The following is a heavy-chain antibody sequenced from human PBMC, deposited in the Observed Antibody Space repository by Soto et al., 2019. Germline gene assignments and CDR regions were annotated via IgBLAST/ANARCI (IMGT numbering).Heavy chain of an antibody. CDR1: NGSFSSYY. J-gene: IGHJ6*02. Sequence: SETLSLTGTVSNGSFSSYYWSLILHPPGKGLKWIGHIYYSGRTNYNPSLKSRVTISGDTSKNQPSLKLSSVTAADPAVYYCARDYYYDSRGYPGAYYYGMDVWGQGTTVTVSS. CDR2: IYYSGRT. V-gene: IGHV4-59*01. D-gene: IGHD3-22*01. CDR3: ARDYYYDSRGYPGAYYYGMDV.